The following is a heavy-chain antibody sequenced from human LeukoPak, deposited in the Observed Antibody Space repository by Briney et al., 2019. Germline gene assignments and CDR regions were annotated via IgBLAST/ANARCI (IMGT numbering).Heavy chain of an antibody. J-gene: IGHJ4*02. D-gene: IGHD1-26*01. CDR2: ISAYNGNT. V-gene: IGHV1-18*01. CDR3: ARDPRGKWELLGD. CDR1: GYTLTSYV. Sequence: ASVKVSCKASGYTLTSYVFSWVRQAPGQGLEWMGWISAYNGNTNYARKLQGRVTMTTDTSTSTAYMELRSLRSDDTAVYYCARDPRGKWELLGDWGQGTLVTVSS.